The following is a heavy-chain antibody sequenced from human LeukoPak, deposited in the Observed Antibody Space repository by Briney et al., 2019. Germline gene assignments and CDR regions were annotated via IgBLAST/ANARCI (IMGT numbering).Heavy chain of an antibody. CDR3: ARTTKEFDILTGYYFDY. CDR2: IYSGGDT. V-gene: IGHV3-66*01. CDR1: GFTVSSNY. J-gene: IGHJ4*02. D-gene: IGHD3-9*01. Sequence: GGSLRLSCAASGFTVSSNYMSWVRQAPGKGLEWVSLIYSGGDTYYADSVTGRFNISRDNSKNTLSLQMNSLRAVDTAVYYCARTTKEFDILTGYYFDYWGQGTLVTVSS.